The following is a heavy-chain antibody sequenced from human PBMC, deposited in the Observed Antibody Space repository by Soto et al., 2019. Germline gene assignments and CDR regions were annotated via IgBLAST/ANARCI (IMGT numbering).Heavy chain of an antibody. CDR2: IRNKANGYAT. D-gene: IGHD1-7*01. J-gene: IGHJ5*02. CDR3: ARQGVALELDL. V-gene: IGHV3-73*01. CDR1: GFTFNIAA. Sequence: SLRLSFAASGFTFNIAAIHWVRQASGKGLEWVGLIRNKANGYATAYAASVRGRITVSRDDSKNMAFLEINSLKTEDTAVYYCARQGVALELDLWGQGTLVTVSS.